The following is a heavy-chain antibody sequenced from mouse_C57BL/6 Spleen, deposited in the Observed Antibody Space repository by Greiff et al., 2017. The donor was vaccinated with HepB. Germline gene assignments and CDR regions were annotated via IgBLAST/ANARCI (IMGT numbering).Heavy chain of an antibody. CDR3: ARMFAY. V-gene: IGHV1-50*01. Sequence: QVQLQQPGAELVKPGASVKLSCKASGYTFTSYWMQWVKQRPGQGLEWIGEIDPSDSYTNYNQKFKGKATLTVDTSSSTAYMQLSSLTSEDSAVYYCARMFAYWGQGTLVTVPA. CDR1: GYTFTSYW. J-gene: IGHJ3*01. CDR2: IDPSDSYT.